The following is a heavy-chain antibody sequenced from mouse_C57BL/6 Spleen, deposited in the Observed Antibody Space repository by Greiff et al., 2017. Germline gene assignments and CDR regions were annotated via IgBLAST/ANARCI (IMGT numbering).Heavy chain of an antibody. D-gene: IGHD2-3*01. CDR3: ASYHDGYYVYAMDY. CDR1: GYAFSSYW. Sequence: VKLVESGAELVKPGASVKISCKASGYAFSSYWMNWVKQRPGKGLEWIGQIYPGDGDTNYNEKVKGKATLTADKSSSTAYMQFMSLTSVDSSVYVCASYHDGYYVYAMDYWGQGTSVTVSS. V-gene: IGHV1-80*01. J-gene: IGHJ4*01. CDR2: IYPGDGDT.